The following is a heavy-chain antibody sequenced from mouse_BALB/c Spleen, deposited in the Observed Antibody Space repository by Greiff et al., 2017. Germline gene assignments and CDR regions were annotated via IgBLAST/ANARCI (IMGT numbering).Heavy chain of an antibody. CDR1: GFTFTDYY. CDR3: APMGNYAMDY. J-gene: IGHJ4*01. Sequence: EVQREESGGGLVQPGGSLRFSCATSGFTFTDYYMSWVRQPPGKALEWLGFIRNKANGYTTEYSASVKGRFTISRDNSQSILYLQMNTLRAEDSATYYCAPMGNYAMDYWGQGTSVTVSS. CDR2: IRNKANGYTT. V-gene: IGHV7-3*02.